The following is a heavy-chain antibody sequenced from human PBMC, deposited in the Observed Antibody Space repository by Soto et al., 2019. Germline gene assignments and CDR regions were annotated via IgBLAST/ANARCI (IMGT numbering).Heavy chain of an antibody. CDR3: ARGGYYGSGSNSRRPYYYMDV. CDR1: GFTFTSYA. D-gene: IGHD3-10*01. J-gene: IGHJ6*03. CDR2: INAGNGNT. Sequence: ASVKVSCKASGFTFTSYAMHWVRQAPGKRLEWMGWINAGNGNTKYSQKFQGRVTITRDTSASTAYMELSSLRSEDTAVYYCARGGYYGSGSNSRRPYYYMDVWGKGTTVTVSS. V-gene: IGHV1-3*01.